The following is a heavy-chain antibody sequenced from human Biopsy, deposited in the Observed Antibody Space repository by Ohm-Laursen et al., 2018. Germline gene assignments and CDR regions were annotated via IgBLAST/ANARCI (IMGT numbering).Heavy chain of an antibody. CDR2: INPDSGVT. D-gene: IGHD6-19*01. CDR3: ARDKYRSWNYFDN. CDR1: GYTFTNYF. Sequence: SVKVSCKVSGYTFTNYFLHWVRQAPGQGLEWMGWINPDSGVTNYAQKFQGRVTMTRDTSISTAYMELSRLGSDDTAVYYCARDKYRSWNYFDNWGQGSLVTVSS. V-gene: IGHV1-2*02. J-gene: IGHJ4*02.